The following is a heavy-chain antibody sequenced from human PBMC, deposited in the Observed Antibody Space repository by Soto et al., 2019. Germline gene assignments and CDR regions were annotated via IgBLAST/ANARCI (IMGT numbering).Heavy chain of an antibody. D-gene: IGHD2-2*01. Sequence: QVQLVQSGAEVKKPGASVKVSCKASGYTFTSYDINWVRQATGQGLEWMEWMNPNSGTTGYAQKFQGRVTMTRNTSIRTAYMGLSSLRSEDTAVYYCARGGVFFFAAPTSPFDCWGQGTLVTVSS. J-gene: IGHJ4*02. CDR2: MNPNSGTT. V-gene: IGHV1-8*01. CDR3: ARGGVFFFAAPTSPFDC. CDR1: GYTFTSYD.